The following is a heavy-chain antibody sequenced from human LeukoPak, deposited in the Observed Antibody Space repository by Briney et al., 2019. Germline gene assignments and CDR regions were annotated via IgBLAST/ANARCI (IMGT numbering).Heavy chain of an antibody. V-gene: IGHV1-2*02. Sequence: ASVKVSCKASGGTFSSYAISWVRQAPGQGLEWMGWINPNSGGTNYAQKFQGRVTMTRDTSISTAYMELSRLRSDDTAVYYCARDSELYYDFWSGYPSPGYFDYWGQGTLVTVSS. CDR1: GGTFSSYA. CDR3: ARDSELYYDFWSGYPSPGYFDY. CDR2: INPNSGGT. J-gene: IGHJ4*02. D-gene: IGHD3-3*01.